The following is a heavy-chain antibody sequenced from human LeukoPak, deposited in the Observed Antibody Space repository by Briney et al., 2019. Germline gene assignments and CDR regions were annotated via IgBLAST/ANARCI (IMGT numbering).Heavy chain of an antibody. Sequence: GGSLRLSCAASGFTFSSYEMNWVRQAPGKGLEWVSYISSSGSTIYYADSVEGRFTISRDNSKNTLYLQMNSLRAEDTAVYYCATRITMVRTAPYWGQGTLVTVSS. CDR2: ISSSGSTI. CDR1: GFTFSSYE. J-gene: IGHJ4*02. V-gene: IGHV3-48*03. D-gene: IGHD3-10*01. CDR3: ATRITMVRTAPY.